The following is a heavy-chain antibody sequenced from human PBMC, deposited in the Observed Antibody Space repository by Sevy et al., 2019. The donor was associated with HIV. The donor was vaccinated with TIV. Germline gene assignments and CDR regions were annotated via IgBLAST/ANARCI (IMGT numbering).Heavy chain of an antibody. V-gene: IGHV3-30*18. Sequence: GGSLRLSCAASGFTFSSYGMHWVRQAPGKGLEWVAVISYDGSNKYYADSVKGRFTISRDNSNNTLYLQMNSLRAEDTAVYYCAKDHHGDYYYYYYYGMDVWGQGTTVTVSS. CDR1: GFTFSSYG. J-gene: IGHJ6*02. D-gene: IGHD4-17*01. CDR3: AKDHHGDYYYYYYYGMDV. CDR2: ISYDGSNK.